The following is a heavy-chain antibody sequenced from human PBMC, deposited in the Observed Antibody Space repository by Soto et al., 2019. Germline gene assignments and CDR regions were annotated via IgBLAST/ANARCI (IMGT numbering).Heavy chain of an antibody. D-gene: IGHD3-22*01. CDR1: GFTVSNFY. Sequence: GGSLRLSCAASGFTVSNFYMTWVRQVPGKGLEWLSVIYSDGSPYNADSVKGRFTISRHNSKNTLYLQMHSLRVEDTALYYCARGYFYYYFDYWGQGTLVTVSS. CDR2: IYSDGSP. J-gene: IGHJ4*02. V-gene: IGHV3-53*04. CDR3: ARGYFYYYFDY.